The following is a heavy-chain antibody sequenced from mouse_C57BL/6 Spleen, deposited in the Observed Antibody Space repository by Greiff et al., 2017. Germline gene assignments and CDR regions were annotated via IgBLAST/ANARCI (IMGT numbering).Heavy chain of an antibody. Sequence: EVHLVESGGGLVQPGGSLSLSCAASGFTFTDYYMSWVRQPPGKALEWLGFIRNKANGYTTEYSASVKGRFTISRDNSQSILYLQMNALRAEDSATYYCARSSDGYPFDYWGQGTTLTVSS. CDR1: GFTFTDYY. CDR2: IRNKANGYTT. D-gene: IGHD2-3*01. CDR3: ARSSDGYPFDY. V-gene: IGHV7-3*01. J-gene: IGHJ2*01.